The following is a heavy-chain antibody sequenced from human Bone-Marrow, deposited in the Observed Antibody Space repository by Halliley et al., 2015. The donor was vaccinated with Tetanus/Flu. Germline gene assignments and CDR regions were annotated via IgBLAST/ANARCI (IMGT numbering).Heavy chain of an antibody. Sequence: ISSNGDSTYYADSVKGRFTVSRDNSKITLYLQMSSLRTEDTAVYYCVKATYCGRDCQGGYFDLWGRGTLVTVSS. V-gene: IGHV3-64D*06. J-gene: IGHJ2*01. D-gene: IGHD2-21*02. CDR3: VKATYCGRDCQGGYFDL. CDR2: ISSNGDST.